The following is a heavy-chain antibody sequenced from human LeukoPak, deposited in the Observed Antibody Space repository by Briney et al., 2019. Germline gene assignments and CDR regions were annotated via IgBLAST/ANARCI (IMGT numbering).Heavy chain of an antibody. D-gene: IGHD5-18*01. V-gene: IGHV3-49*04. CDR3: TRDGEQLWFSDYYGMDV. CDR2: IRSKAYGGTT. CDR1: RFTFGDYA. J-gene: IGHJ6*02. Sequence: GRSLRLSRTASRFTFGDYAMSWVRQAPGKGLEWVGFIRSKAYGGTTEYAASVKGRFTISRDDSKSIAYLQMNSLKTEDTAVYYCTRDGEQLWFSDYYGMDVWGQGTTVTVSS.